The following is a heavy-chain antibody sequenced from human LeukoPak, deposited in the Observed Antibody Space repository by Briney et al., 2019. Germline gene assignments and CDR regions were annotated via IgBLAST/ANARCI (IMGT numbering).Heavy chain of an antibody. V-gene: IGHV3-30-3*01. Sequence: GGSLRLSCAASGFTFSSYAMHWVRQAPGKGLEWVAVISYDGSNKYYADSVKGRFTISRDNSKNTLYLQMNSLRAEDTAVYYCAREHSYDSSGYYWDDAFDIWGQGTMVTVSS. J-gene: IGHJ3*02. CDR2: ISYDGSNK. D-gene: IGHD3-22*01. CDR1: GFTFSSYA. CDR3: AREHSYDSSGYYWDDAFDI.